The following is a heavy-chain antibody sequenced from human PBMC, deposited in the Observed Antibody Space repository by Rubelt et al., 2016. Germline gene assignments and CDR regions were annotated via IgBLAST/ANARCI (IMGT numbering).Heavy chain of an antibody. J-gene: IGHJ3*01. V-gene: IGHV3-66*01. Sequence: EVQLVESGGGLVQPGGSLRLSCAASGFSVSSKYMAWVRQAPGQGLEWVSSIYATGNTHYADSMKGRFTISRDNSKDTVFLQMNSLRVDDTAVYYCISYVWGQGTMVTVSS. CDR2: IYATGNT. CDR3: ISYV. CDR1: GFSVSSKY.